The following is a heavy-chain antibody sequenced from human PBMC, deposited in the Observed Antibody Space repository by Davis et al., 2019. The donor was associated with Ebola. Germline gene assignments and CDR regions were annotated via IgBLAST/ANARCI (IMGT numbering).Heavy chain of an antibody. Sequence: SVKVSCKASGGTFSSYTISWVRQAPGQGLEWMGRIIPILGIANYAQKFQGRVTITADKSTTTAYMELRSLRSDDTAMYYCARDAGFYGMDVWGRGTTVTVSS. CDR3: ARDAGFYGMDV. CDR2: IIPILGIA. CDR1: GGTFSSYT. J-gene: IGHJ6*02. V-gene: IGHV1-69*04.